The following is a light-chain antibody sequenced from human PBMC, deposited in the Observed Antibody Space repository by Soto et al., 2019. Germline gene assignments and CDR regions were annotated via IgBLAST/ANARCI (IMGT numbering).Light chain of an antibody. CDR1: TGHSSYA. CDR3: QTWDTGSVI. J-gene: IGLJ2*01. V-gene: IGLV4-69*01. CDR2: LNSDGSH. Sequence: QAVLTQSPSASASLGASVKFTCTLSTGHSSYAIAWHQQQPEKGPRYLMKLNSDGSHHKGDGIPDRFSGSSSGAERYLTISSLQSEDEADYYCQTWDTGSVIFGGGTKLTVL.